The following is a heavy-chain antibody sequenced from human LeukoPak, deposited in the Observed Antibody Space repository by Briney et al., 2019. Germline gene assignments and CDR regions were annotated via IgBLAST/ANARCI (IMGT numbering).Heavy chain of an antibody. Sequence: GSLRLSCAASGFTFNNYAMAWVRQAPGKGLEWASTINDRGIATYYADSVKGRFTISRDNSKNTLYLQMNSLRAEDTAVYYCAKGQYGSGSYYPFDYWGQGTLVTVSS. CDR3: AKGQYGSGSYYPFDY. CDR1: GFTFNNYA. D-gene: IGHD3-10*01. V-gene: IGHV3-23*01. J-gene: IGHJ4*02. CDR2: INDRGIAT.